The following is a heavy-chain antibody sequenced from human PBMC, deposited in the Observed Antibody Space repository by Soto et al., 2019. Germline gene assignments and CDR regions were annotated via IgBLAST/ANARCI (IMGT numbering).Heavy chain of an antibody. J-gene: IGHJ5*02. CDR3: ARGPRIDYYDSSGFLYKWFDP. CDR1: GFTFSSYA. V-gene: IGHV3-64*01. Sequence: PGGSLRLSCAASGFTFSSYAMHWVRQAPGKGLEYVSAISSNGGSTYYANSVKGRFTISRDNSKNTLYLQMGSLRAEDMAVYYCARGPRIDYYDSSGFLYKWFDPWGQGTLVTVSS. D-gene: IGHD3-22*01. CDR2: ISSNGGST.